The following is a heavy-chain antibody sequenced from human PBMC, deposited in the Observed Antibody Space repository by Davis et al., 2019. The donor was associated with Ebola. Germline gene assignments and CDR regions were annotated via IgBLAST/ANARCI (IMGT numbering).Heavy chain of an antibody. J-gene: IGHJ4*02. Sequence: GSLRLSCAAPGFTFSSYSMNWVRQPPGKGLEWIGSIYYSGSTYYNPSLKSRVTISVDTSKNQFSLKLSSVTAADTAVYYCARSYSGSYYGTVDYWGQGTLVTVSS. D-gene: IGHD1-26*01. CDR2: IYYSGST. V-gene: IGHV4-39*01. CDR1: GFTFSSYSMN. CDR3: ARSYSGSYYGTVDY.